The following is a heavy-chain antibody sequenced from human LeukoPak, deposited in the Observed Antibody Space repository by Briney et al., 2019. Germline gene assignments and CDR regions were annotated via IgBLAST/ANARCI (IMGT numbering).Heavy chain of an antibody. Sequence: NASETLSLTCTVSGVSISSSSYYWGWLRQPPGKGLEWIGSIYYSGSTYYNPSLKSRVTISVDTSKNQFSLKLSSVTAADTAVYYCAREEYSSSSVPFDYWGQGTLVTVSS. D-gene: IGHD6-6*01. J-gene: IGHJ4*02. CDR1: GVSISSSSYY. CDR3: AREEYSSSSVPFDY. CDR2: IYYSGST. V-gene: IGHV4-39*07.